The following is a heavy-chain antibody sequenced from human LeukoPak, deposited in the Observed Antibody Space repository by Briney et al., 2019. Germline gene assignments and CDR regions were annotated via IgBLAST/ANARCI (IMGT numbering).Heavy chain of an antibody. J-gene: IGHJ3*02. D-gene: IGHD3-10*01. CDR2: IYPGDSDT. Sequence: GESLKISCKGSGYSFTSYWIGWVRQMPGKGLEWMGIIYPGDSDTRYSPSFQGQVTISADKSISTAYLQWSSLKASDTAMYYCARQYYYGSGSNLVYAFDIWGQGTMVTVSS. CDR1: GYSFTSYW. V-gene: IGHV5-51*01. CDR3: ARQYYYGSGSNLVYAFDI.